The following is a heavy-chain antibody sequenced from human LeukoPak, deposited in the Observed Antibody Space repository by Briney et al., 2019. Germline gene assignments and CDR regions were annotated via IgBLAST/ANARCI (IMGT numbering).Heavy chain of an antibody. D-gene: IGHD2-21*02. CDR2: ISSSGSTI. CDR1: GFTFSDYY. CDR3: ARNAYCGGDCYSGLADY. Sequence: GGSLRLSCAASGFTFSDYYMSWIRQAPGKGLEWVSYISSSGSTIYYADSVKGRFTISRDNAKNSLYLQMNSLRAEDTAVYYCARNAYCGGDCYSGLADYWGQGTLVTVSS. J-gene: IGHJ4*02. V-gene: IGHV3-11*01.